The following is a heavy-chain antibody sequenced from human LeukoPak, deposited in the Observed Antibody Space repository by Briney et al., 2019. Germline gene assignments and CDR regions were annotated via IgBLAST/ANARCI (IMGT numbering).Heavy chain of an antibody. CDR2: IYYSGST. D-gene: IGHD2-15*01. V-gene: IGHV4-59*01. Sequence: PSETLSLTCTVSGGSISSYYWSWIRQPPGKGLEWIGYIYYSGSTNYNPSLKSRVTISVDSSKNQFSLKLSSVTAADTAVYYCARDSVAVAGDRAFDIWSHGTMVTVSS. J-gene: IGHJ3*02. CDR3: ARDSVAVAGDRAFDI. CDR1: GGSISSYY.